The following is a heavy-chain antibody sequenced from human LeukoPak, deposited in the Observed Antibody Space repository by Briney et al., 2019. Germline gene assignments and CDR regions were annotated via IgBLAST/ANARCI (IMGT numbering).Heavy chain of an antibody. CDR3: ARAREVGATPDY. V-gene: IGHV4-61*02. Sequence: SETLSLTCTVSGGSISSGSYYWSWIRQPAGKGLEWIGRIYTSGSTNYNPSLKSRVTISVDTSKNQFSLKLSSVTAADTAVYYCARAREVGATPDYWGQGTLVTVSS. CDR1: GGSISSGSYY. CDR2: IYTSGST. D-gene: IGHD1-26*01. J-gene: IGHJ4*02.